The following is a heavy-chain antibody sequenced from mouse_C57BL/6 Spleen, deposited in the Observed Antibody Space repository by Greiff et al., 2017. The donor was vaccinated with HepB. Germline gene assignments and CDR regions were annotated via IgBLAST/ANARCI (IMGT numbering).Heavy chain of an antibody. CDR2: INYDGSST. CDR3: ARGNWYFDV. Sequence: EVKVEESEGGLVQPGSSMKLSCTASGFTFSDYYMAWVRQVPEKGLEWVANINYDGSSTYYLDSLKSRFIISRDNAKNILYLQMSSLKSEDTATYYCARGNWYFDVWGTGTTVTVSS. CDR1: GFTFSDYY. J-gene: IGHJ1*03. V-gene: IGHV5-16*01.